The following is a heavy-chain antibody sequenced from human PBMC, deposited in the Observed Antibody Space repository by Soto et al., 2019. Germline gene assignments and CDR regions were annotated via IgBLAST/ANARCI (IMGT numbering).Heavy chain of an antibody. CDR2: IYYSGST. CDR3: ASPSTRSSGSIDAFDI. Sequence: PSETLSLTCTVSGGSISSGGYYWSWIRQHPGKGLEWIGYIYYSGSTYYNPSLKSRVTISVDTSENQFSLKLSSVTAADTAVYYCASPSTRSSGSIDAFDIWGQGTMVTVSS. V-gene: IGHV4-31*03. D-gene: IGHD3-22*01. J-gene: IGHJ3*02. CDR1: GGSISSGGYY.